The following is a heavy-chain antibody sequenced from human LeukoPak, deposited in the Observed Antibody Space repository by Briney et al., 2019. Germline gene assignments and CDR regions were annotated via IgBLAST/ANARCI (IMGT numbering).Heavy chain of an antibody. CDR1: GYTFTGYY. CDR2: INPRGTAT. V-gene: IGHV1-46*01. J-gene: IGHJ5*02. CDR3: ARDTSEGDYAWWFDP. D-gene: IGHD3-16*01. Sequence: VKVSCKASGYTFTGYYMRWVRQAPGQGLEWMGLINPRGTATRYAESFQGRLTLTRDLSTSTDYMELSSLRSDDTAVYFCARDTSEGDYAWWFDPWGQGTLVTVAS.